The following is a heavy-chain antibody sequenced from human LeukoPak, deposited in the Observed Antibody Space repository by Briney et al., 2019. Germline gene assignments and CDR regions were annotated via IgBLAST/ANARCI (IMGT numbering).Heavy chain of an antibody. D-gene: IGHD3-9*01. J-gene: IGHJ4*02. CDR3: AHTGRLRYFDWPDY. Sequence: SGPALVKPTQTLTLTCTFSGFSLSTSRMSISWIRQPPGKALEWLALIDGDDDKFYSTSLKTRLSISKDTSRNQVVLTMTNMDPVDTATYYCAHTGRLRYFDWPDYWGQGTLVTVSS. V-gene: IGHV2-70*12. CDR2: IDGDDDK. CDR1: GFSLSTSRMS.